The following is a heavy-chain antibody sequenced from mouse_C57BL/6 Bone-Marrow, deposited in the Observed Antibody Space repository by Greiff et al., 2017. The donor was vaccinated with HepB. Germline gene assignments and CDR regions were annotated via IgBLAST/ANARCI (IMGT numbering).Heavy chain of an antibody. D-gene: IGHD1-1*01. J-gene: IGHJ2*01. CDR3: ASYYGSSHDY. CDR2: INPGSGGT. V-gene: IGHV1-54*01. Sequence: VKLLESGAELVRPGTSVKVSCKASGYAFTNYLIEWVKQRPGQGLEWIGVINPGSGGTNYNEKFKGKATLTADKSSSTAYMQLSSLTSEDSAVYFCASYYGSSHDYWGQGTTLTVSS. CDR1: GYAFTNYL.